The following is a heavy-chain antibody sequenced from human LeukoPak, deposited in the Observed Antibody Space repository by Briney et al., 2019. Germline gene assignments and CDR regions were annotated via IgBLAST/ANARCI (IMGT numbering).Heavy chain of an antibody. J-gene: IGHJ3*02. V-gene: IGHV3-7*01. CDR3: ARDILRSWHHAFDI. CDR2: IKQDGSEK. Sequence: PGGSLRLSCAASGFTFSSYWMSWVRQAPGKGLEWVANIKQDGSEKYYVDSVKGRFTISRDNAKNSLYLQMNSLRAEDTAVYYCARDILRSWHHAFDIWGQGTMVTVSS. D-gene: IGHD6-13*01. CDR1: GFTFSSYW.